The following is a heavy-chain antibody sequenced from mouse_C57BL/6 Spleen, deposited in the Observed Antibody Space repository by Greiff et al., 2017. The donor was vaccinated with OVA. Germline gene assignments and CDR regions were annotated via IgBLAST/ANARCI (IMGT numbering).Heavy chain of an antibody. CDR1: GYSITSGYY. CDR3: ARGGRQDYFDY. J-gene: IGHJ2*01. D-gene: IGHD6-1*01. Sequence: EVQLVESGPGLVKPSQSLSLTCSVTGYSITSGYYWNWIRQFPGNKLEWMGYISYDGSNNYNPALKNRISITRDTSKNQFFLKLNSVTTEDTATYYCARGGRQDYFDYWGQGTTLTVSS. V-gene: IGHV3-6*01. CDR2: ISYDGSN.